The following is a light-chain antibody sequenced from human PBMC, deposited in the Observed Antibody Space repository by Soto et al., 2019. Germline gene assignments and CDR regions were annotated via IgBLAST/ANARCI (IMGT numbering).Light chain of an antibody. CDR1: QSTNNW. CDR3: QQYYRYPDT. Sequence: DSQLTQYPSTLSASVGERVTITCRASQSTNNWMDWYQQKSGKAPKLLIYDVSTLASGVPSRFSGSVSGTECALTISSLQPDDSATYYCQQYYRYPDTFGQGTKVEVK. V-gene: IGKV1-5*01. J-gene: IGKJ2*01. CDR2: DVS.